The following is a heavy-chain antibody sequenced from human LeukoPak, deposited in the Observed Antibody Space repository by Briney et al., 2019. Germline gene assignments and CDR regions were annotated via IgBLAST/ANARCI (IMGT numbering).Heavy chain of an antibody. CDR1: DGSICSGSYY. D-gene: IGHD6-13*01. J-gene: IGHJ4*02. Sequence: SETLSLTCTVSDGSICSGSYYWTWIRQPAGKGLEWIGRISTSGSTNYNPSLKSRVTISADTSKNRFSLKLNSVTAADTAVYYCARAAAAGLDSWGQGTLVTVSS. V-gene: IGHV4-61*02. CDR2: ISTSGST. CDR3: ARAAAAGLDS.